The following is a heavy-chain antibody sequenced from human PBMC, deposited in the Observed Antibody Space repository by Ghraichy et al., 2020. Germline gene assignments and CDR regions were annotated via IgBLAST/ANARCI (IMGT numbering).Heavy chain of an antibody. J-gene: IGHJ6*03. CDR1: GGSFSGYD. V-gene: IGHV4-34*01. Sequence: SETLSLTCVVSGGSFSGYDWTWIRQSPGKGLEWIGEINRSGSTNYNPSLKSRVTISVDTSKSQFSLKLTSVTAAAAAVYYCARAFTWNYVSYMDVWGRGATVNVSS. CDR2: INRSGST. CDR3: ARAFTWNYVSYMDV. D-gene: IGHD1-7*01.